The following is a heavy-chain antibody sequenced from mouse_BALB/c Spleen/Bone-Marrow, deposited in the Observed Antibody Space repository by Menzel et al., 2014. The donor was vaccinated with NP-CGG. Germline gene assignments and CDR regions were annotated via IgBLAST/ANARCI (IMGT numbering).Heavy chain of an antibody. J-gene: IGHJ4*01. V-gene: IGHV5-12-1*01. CDR1: GFAFSSYD. Sequence: DVKLVESGGGLVKPGGSLKLSCAASGFAFSSYDMSWVRQTPEKRLEWVAYISSGGGSTYYPDTVKGRFTISRDNAKNTLSLQMSSLKSEDTAMYYCARPLYYYGSSPFYAMDYWGQGTSVTVSS. CDR2: ISSGGGST. CDR3: ARPLYYYGSSPFYAMDY. D-gene: IGHD1-1*01.